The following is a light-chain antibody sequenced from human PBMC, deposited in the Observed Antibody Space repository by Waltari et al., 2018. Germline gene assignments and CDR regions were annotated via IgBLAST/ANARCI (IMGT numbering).Light chain of an antibody. J-gene: IGLJ2*01. V-gene: IGLV3-1*01. CDR3: QAWDTTTVV. Sequence: SYEVTQPPSVSVSPGQTASITCSGDKLGDKNVYWYHQKPGQSPVLVISRDTNRPAGIPGRFSGSNSGNTATLTIGGTQTMDEADYYCQAWDTTTVVFGGGTRLTVL. CDR1: KLGDKN. CDR2: RDT.